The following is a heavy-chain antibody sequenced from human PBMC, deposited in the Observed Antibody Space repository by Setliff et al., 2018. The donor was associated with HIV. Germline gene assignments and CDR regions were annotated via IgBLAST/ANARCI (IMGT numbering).Heavy chain of an antibody. CDR2: IDAGNGNT. CDR3: ARVDYYNSSGYWHFDY. Sequence: ASVKVSCKASGYTFTTYAMHWVRQAPGQRLEWMGWIDAGNGNTKYSQKFQGRVTITRDTSASTAYLELSSLRSEDTAVYYCARVDYYNSSGYWHFDYWGQGTLVTVSS. CDR1: GYTFTTYA. V-gene: IGHV1-3*01. J-gene: IGHJ4*02. D-gene: IGHD3-22*01.